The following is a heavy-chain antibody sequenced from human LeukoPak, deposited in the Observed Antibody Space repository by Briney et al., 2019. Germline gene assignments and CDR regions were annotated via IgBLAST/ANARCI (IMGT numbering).Heavy chain of an antibody. J-gene: IGHJ5*02. V-gene: IGHV4-4*07. Sequence: PSETLSLTCTVSGGSISSYYWSWIRQPAGKGLEWIGRIYTSGGTNYNPSLKSRVTISVDKSKNQFSLKLSSVTAADTAVYYCATQYYYGSGYPFDPWGQGTLVTVSS. CDR1: GGSISSYY. D-gene: IGHD3-10*01. CDR2: IYTSGGT. CDR3: ATQYYYGSGYPFDP.